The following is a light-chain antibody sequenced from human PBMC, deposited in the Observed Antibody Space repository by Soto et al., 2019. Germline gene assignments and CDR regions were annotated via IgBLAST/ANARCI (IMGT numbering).Light chain of an antibody. V-gene: IGKV1-5*03. J-gene: IGKJ2*01. CDR3: QDYSSYSMYT. CDR2: QAS. Sequence: DIQMTQSPSTLSASVGDTVTITCRASQSISSWLAWYQQKPGKAPRLLMYQASTLESGVPSRFSGSGSGTELTLTISRLQPDDFATYYCQDYSSYSMYTFGQGTKLEIK. CDR1: QSISSW.